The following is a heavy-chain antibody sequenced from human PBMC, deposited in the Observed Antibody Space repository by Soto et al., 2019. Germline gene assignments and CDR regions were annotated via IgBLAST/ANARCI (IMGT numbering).Heavy chain of an antibody. Sequence: PSETLYLTCAVYGGSFSGYYWSWIRQPPGKGLEWIGEINHSGSTNYNPSLKSRVTISVDTSKNQFSLKLSSVTAADTAVYYCARRRYDFWSGSTNLHYFDYWGQGTLVTVSS. CDR1: GGSFSGYY. J-gene: IGHJ4*02. CDR3: ARRRYDFWSGSTNLHYFDY. D-gene: IGHD3-3*01. CDR2: INHSGST. V-gene: IGHV4-34*01.